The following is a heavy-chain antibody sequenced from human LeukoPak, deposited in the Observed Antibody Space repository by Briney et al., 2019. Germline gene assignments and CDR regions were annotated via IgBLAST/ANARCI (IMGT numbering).Heavy chain of an antibody. CDR3: ARDRYDSSGYYPNWFDP. CDR2: IKQEGSEK. V-gene: IGHV3-7*01. CDR1: GFTFSSYW. J-gene: IGHJ5*02. Sequence: GGSLRLSCAASGFTFSSYWMSWFRQAPGKGLEWVANIKQEGSEKDYVDPVKGRFTISRDNAKNSLYLQMNSLRAEDTAVYYCARDRYDSSGYYPNWFDPWGQGTLVTVSS. D-gene: IGHD3-22*01.